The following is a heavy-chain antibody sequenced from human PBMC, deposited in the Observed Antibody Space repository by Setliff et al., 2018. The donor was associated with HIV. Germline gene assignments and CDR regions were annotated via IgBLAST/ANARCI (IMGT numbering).Heavy chain of an antibody. CDR3: ARVARVHPFDP. CDR2: IYYTGIP. Sequence: SETLSLTCSVFGGSMNSHYWSWIRQPPGRGLEWIGLIYYTGIPTYNTSLKSRVTMSVDRSKNQFSLRLTSVTAADTAMYYCARVARVHPFDPWGQGTLVTVSS. V-gene: IGHV4-59*11. J-gene: IGHJ5*02. CDR1: GGSMNSHY.